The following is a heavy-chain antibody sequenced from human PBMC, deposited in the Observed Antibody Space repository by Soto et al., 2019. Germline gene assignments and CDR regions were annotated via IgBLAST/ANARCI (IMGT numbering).Heavy chain of an antibody. V-gene: IGHV3-64D*08. CDR1: GFTFSSYA. D-gene: IGHD6-13*01. CDR2: ISSNGGST. J-gene: IGHJ6*02. Sequence: HPGGSLRLSCSASGFTFSSYAMHWVRQAPGKGLEYVSAISSNGGSTYYADSVKGRFTISRDNSKNTLYLQMSSLRAEDTAVYYCVKGSWDIAAAGTVYYYGMDVWGQGTTVTVSS. CDR3: VKGSWDIAAAGTVYYYGMDV.